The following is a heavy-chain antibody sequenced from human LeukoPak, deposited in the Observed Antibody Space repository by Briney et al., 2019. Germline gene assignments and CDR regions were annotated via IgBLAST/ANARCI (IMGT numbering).Heavy chain of an antibody. CDR3: ATGDTDSSGCPGGY. D-gene: IGHD6-19*01. J-gene: IGHJ4*02. CDR1: GYTFTSYY. CDR2: INPSGGST. V-gene: IGHV1-46*01. Sequence: GASVKVSCKASGYTFTSYYTHCVREAPGRGLECVGIINPSGGSTSYAQKFQGRVTMTRDTSTSTVYMELSSLRSEDTAVYYCATGDTDSSGCPGGYWGQGTLVTVSS.